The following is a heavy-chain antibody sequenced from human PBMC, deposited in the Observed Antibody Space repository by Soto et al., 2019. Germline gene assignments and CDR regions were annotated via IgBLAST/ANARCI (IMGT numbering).Heavy chain of an antibody. CDR1: GGSISSSSYY. D-gene: IGHD3-3*01. V-gene: IGHV4-39*07. CDR3: AREGGTQGFGVVPQPYYYGMDV. J-gene: IGHJ6*02. CDR2: IYYSGST. Sequence: SETLSLTCTVSGGSISSSSYYWGWIRQPPGKGLEWIGSIYYSGSTYYNPSLKSRVTISVDTSKNQFSLKLSSVTAADTAVYYCAREGGTQGFGVVPQPYYYGMDVWGQGTTVTVSS.